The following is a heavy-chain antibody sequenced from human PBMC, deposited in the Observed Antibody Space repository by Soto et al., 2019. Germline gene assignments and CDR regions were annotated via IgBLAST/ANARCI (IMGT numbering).Heavy chain of an antibody. J-gene: IGHJ6*02. V-gene: IGHV3-30*03. CDR3: ARVRYSYALYYYYGMDV. CDR1: GFTFLYYG. Sequence: PWGSLRLSCAASGFTFLYYGIRCCRHSPFKWLECVAVISHDGSNAFYADSVKGRFTISRDNSKNMLYLQMNSLRAEDTAVYYCARVRYSYALYYYYGMDVWGQGTTVTVSS. CDR2: ISHDGSNA. D-gene: IGHD5-18*01.